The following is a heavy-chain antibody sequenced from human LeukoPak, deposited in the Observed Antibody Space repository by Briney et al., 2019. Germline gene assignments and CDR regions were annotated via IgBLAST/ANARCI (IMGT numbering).Heavy chain of an antibody. CDR3: AIRLGYCSSTSCYESWFDP. Sequence: GASVKVSCKASGYTFTSYGISWVRQAPGQGLEWMGWIGAYNGNTNYAQKLQGRVTMTTDTSTSTAYMELRSLRSDDTAVYYCAIRLGYCSSTSCYESWFDPWGQGTLVTVSS. J-gene: IGHJ5*02. D-gene: IGHD2-2*01. CDR1: GYTFTSYG. CDR2: IGAYNGNT. V-gene: IGHV1-18*01.